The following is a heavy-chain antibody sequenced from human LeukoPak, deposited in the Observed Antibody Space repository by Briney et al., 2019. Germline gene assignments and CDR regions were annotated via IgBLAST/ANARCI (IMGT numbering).Heavy chain of an antibody. J-gene: IGHJ4*02. CDR3: AKDFSVYYHDSRVLDY. D-gene: IGHD3-22*01. CDR2: ITNSGNNI. V-gene: IGHV3-11*04. CDR1: GFSFSDYY. Sequence: GGSLRLSCAGSGFSFSDYYITWIRQAPGRGLEWVSYITNSGNNIYYAYSVTGRFTVSRDNAKNSVYLQMNSLKEEDTAVYYCAKDFSVYYHDSRVLDYWGQGTLVTVSS.